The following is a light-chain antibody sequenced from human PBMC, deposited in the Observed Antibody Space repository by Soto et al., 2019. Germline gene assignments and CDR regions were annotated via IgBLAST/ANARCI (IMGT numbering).Light chain of an antibody. V-gene: IGLV2-14*01. CDR3: SSYTSSRTLWV. Sequence: QSALTQPASVSGSPGQSITISCTGTSSDVGGYNYVSWYQQHPGKAPKLMIYEVSNRPSGVSNRFSGSKSGNTASLTISGLQAEDEADYYCSSYTSSRTLWVVGGGTKLTVL. J-gene: IGLJ3*02. CDR2: EVS. CDR1: SSDVGGYNY.